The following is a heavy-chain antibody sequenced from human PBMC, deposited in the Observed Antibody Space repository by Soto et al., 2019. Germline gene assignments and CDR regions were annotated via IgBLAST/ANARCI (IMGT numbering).Heavy chain of an antibody. CDR1: GYTFTGYY. CDR3: AGYSGYDLDYYYYYMDV. CDR2: INPNSGGT. Sequence: ASVNVSCKASGYTFTGYYMHWVRQAPGQGLEWMGWINPNSGGTNYAQKLQGRVTMTTDTSTSTAYMELRSLRSDDTAVYYCAGYSGYDLDYYYYYMDVWGKGTTVTVSS. J-gene: IGHJ6*03. D-gene: IGHD5-12*01. V-gene: IGHV1-2*02.